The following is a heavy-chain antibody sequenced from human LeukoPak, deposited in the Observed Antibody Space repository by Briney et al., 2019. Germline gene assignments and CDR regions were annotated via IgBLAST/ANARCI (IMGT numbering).Heavy chain of an antibody. CDR1: GYSFTTHW. CDR2: IYPDDSNT. V-gene: IGHV5-51*01. Sequence: GESLKISCKGSGYSFTTHWIGWVRQMPGKGLVWMGIIYPDDSNTRYSPSFQGQVTLSADKSINTAYLQWSSLRASDTAMYYCARLEEDLTLGVAGYWFVPWGQGTLVTVS. CDR3: ARLEEDLTLGVAGYWFVP. D-gene: IGHD3-16*01. J-gene: IGHJ5*02.